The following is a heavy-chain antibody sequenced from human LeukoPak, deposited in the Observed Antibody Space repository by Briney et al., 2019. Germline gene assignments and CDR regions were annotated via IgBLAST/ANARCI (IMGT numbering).Heavy chain of an antibody. D-gene: IGHD5-24*01. V-gene: IGHV4-59*08. CDR3: ARRRAMARSDAFDI. J-gene: IGHJ3*02. Sequence: SETLSLTCTVSGDSISDYYWNWLRQPPGKALEWIGWTFYTGTTNYNPSLGSRVTISVDASKKHFSLNLSSVTAADTAIYYCARRRAMARSDAFDIWGQGTMVTVSS. CDR2: TFYTGTT. CDR1: GDSISDYY.